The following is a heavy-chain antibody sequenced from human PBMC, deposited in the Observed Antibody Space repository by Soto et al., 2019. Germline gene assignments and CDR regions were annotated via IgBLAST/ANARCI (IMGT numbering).Heavy chain of an antibody. V-gene: IGHV1-18*01. CDR3: ARGITEDCSGGSCSVFDY. J-gene: IGHJ4*02. CDR1: GYTFTSYG. CDR2: ISAYNGNT. D-gene: IGHD2-15*01. Sequence: QVQLVQSGAEVKKPGASVKVSCKASGYTFTSYGICWVRQAPGQGLEWMGWISAYNGNTNYAQKLQGRVTMTTDTSTSTDYMELRRLRSDDTAVYYCARGITEDCSGGSCSVFDYWGQGTLVTVSS.